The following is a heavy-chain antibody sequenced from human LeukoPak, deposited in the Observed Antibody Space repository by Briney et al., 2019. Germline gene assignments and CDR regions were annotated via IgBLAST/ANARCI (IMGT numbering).Heavy chain of an antibody. CDR2: INTNTGNP. J-gene: IGHJ5*02. CDR1: GYTFTSYD. Sequence: ASVKVSCKASGYTFTSYDINWVRQATGQGLEWMGWINTNTGNPTYAQGFTGRFVFSLDTSVSTAYLQISSLKAEDTAVYYCARDRSGELGSGSYSHWFDPWGQGTLVTVSS. V-gene: IGHV7-4-1*02. D-gene: IGHD3-10*01. CDR3: ARDRSGELGSGSYSHWFDP.